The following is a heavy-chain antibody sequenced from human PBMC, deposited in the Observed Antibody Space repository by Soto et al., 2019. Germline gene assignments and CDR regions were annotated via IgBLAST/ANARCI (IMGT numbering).Heavy chain of an antibody. CDR2: IIPILGKP. CDR1: GGTFSSYT. D-gene: IGHD3-10*01. J-gene: IGHJ4*02. CDR3: ATDVVLPYEI. V-gene: IGHV1-69*02. Sequence: QVQLVQSGAEVKKPGSSVKVSCKTSGGTFSSYTVNWVRQAPGQGPEWMGRIIPILGKPNYAQKFQGRVTITANTSTSTAYMKVTSLRSEDTAVYCCATDVVLPYEIWGQGTLVTV.